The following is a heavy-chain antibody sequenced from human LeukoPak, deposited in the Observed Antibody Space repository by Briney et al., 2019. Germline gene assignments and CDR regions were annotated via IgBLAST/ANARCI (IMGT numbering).Heavy chain of an antibody. CDR3: ATYIQRPPGMDV. J-gene: IGHJ6*02. CDR2: TWYDGRNN. Sequence: PGGSLRLSCAASGFTFSSYGMHWVRQAPGKGLEWVAVTWYDGRNNYYAASVKGRFTISRDDSKTTVYLLMNSLRAEDTALYFCATYIQRPPGMDVWGQGTTVTVSS. V-gene: IGHV3-33*01. CDR1: GFTFSSYG. D-gene: IGHD2-15*01.